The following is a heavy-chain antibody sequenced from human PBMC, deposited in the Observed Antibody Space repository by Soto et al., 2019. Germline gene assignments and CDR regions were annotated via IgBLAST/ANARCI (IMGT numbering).Heavy chain of an antibody. J-gene: IGHJ4*02. D-gene: IGHD3-10*01. V-gene: IGHV3-23*01. CDR2: ITDTGGDT. CDR3: ARGSTDSYPGSRIFDF. CDR1: GITFGGRA. Sequence: GGSLRLSCVASGITFGGRAMSWVRQAPGEGLEWVSTITDTGGDTKYSDSVRGRFTMSRDNSKKTLYLQMNNLRVEDSALYYCARGSTDSYPGSRIFDFWGRGTLVTVSS.